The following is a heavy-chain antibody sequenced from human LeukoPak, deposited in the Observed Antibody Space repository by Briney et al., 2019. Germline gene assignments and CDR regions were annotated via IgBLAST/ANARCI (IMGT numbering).Heavy chain of an antibody. J-gene: IGHJ4*02. CDR1: GFSSRTHW. CDR2: IYYSGST. V-gene: IGHV4-31*02. D-gene: IGHD3-22*01. CDR3: ARAQYYYDSSGYYPYYFDY. Sequence: SLRLSCTASGFSSRTHWMSWIRQHPGKGLEWIGYIYYSGSTYYNPSLKSRVTISVDTSKNQFSLKLSSVTAADTAVYYCARAQYYYDSSGYYPYYFDYWGQGTLVTVSS.